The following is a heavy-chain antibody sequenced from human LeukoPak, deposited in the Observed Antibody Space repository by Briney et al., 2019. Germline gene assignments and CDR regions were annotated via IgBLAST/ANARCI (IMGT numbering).Heavy chain of an antibody. J-gene: IGHJ4*02. CDR3: ARALRSGCGGDCYHFDY. Sequence: SETLSLTCIVSGGSIRSYYWNWIRQPPGKGLEWIGYIYYSGSTNYNPSLKSRVTISVDTSKNQFSLKLSSVTAADTAVYYCARALRSGCGGDCYHFDYWGQGTLVTVSS. V-gene: IGHV4-59*01. CDR1: GGSIRSYY. CDR2: IYYSGST. D-gene: IGHD2-21*01.